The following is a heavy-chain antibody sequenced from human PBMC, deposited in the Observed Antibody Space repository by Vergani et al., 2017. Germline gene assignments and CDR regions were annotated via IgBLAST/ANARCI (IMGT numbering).Heavy chain of an antibody. CDR3: ARRGRYCSSTSCYGGDYYYGMDV. CDR2: IYPGNSDT. J-gene: IGHJ6*02. V-gene: IGHV5-51*01. CDR1: GYIFTSYW. D-gene: IGHD2-2*01. Sequence: EVQLVQSGAEVKKPGESLKISCKGSGYIFTSYWIGWLLRMPGKDLEWMGVIYPGNSDTRYSPSFQGQVTISADKSISTAYLQWSSLKASDTAMYYCARRGRYCSSTSCYGGDYYYGMDVWGQGTTVTVSS.